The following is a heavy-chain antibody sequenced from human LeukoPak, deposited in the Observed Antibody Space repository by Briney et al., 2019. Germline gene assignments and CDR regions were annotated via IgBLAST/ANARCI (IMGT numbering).Heavy chain of an antibody. CDR2: IRSKAYGETT. D-gene: IGHD2-15*01. CDR1: GFPFGDHH. CDR3: TRDGRGSNFDY. Sequence: GGSLRLSCTASGFPFGDHHMTWFRQAPGKGLEWVGGIRSKAYGETTQYAASVKGRFSISRDNSKSIAYLQLDSLRTEDTAVYYCTRDGRGSNFDYRGQGTLVTVSS. J-gene: IGHJ4*02. V-gene: IGHV3-49*03.